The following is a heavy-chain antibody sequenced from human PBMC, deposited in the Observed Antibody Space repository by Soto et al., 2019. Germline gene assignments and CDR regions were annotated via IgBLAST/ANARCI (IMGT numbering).Heavy chain of an antibody. Sequence: PSGTLSLTCPLSGGSLSRYYWSWVRQPPGKGLEWIGYIYYSGSTNYNPSLKSRVTISVDTSKNQFSLKLSSVTAADTAVYYCARGEDSSGWFNFDYWGQGTLVTVSS. CDR1: GGSLSRYY. D-gene: IGHD6-19*01. J-gene: IGHJ4*02. CDR2: IYYSGST. CDR3: ARGEDSSGWFNFDY. V-gene: IGHV4-59*01.